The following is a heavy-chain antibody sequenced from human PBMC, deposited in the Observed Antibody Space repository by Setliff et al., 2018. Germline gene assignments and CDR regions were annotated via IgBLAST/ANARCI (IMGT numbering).Heavy chain of an antibody. CDR2: LYYSGSS. Sequence: SETLSLTCTVSGDYPSSGSYYWGWIRQPPGKGLEWIGSLYYSGSSYYNPSLKSRVTMSIDTSKNQFSLKLNSVTAADMAVYYCARVAAAGPSILYMDVWGKGTTVTVSS. CDR3: ARVAAAGPSILYMDV. J-gene: IGHJ6*03. V-gene: IGHV4-39*07. D-gene: IGHD6-13*01. CDR1: GDYPSSGSYY.